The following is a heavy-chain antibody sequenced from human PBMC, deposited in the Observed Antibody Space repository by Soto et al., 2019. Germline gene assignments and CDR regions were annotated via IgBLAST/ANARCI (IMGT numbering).Heavy chain of an antibody. D-gene: IGHD1-26*01. V-gene: IGHV6-1*01. CDR3: ARGEQYSGRIFDY. Sequence: QVQLQQSGPGLVKPSQTLSLTCAITGDSVSSNSAGWSWVRQSPSRGLEWLGRTYYRSKWYYEYAVSVRGRITINPDTSKNQNSLQLNSVTPEDTAVYFCARGEQYSGRIFDYWGQGNLVTVSS. CDR1: GDSVSSNSAG. CDR2: TYYRSKWYY. J-gene: IGHJ4*01.